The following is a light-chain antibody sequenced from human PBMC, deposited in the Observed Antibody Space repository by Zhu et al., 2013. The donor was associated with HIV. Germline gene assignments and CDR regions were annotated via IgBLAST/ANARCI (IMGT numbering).Light chain of an antibody. CDR1: QRLLYSSNNKTY. V-gene: IGKV4-1*01. Sequence: DIVMTQSPDSLAVSLGERATINCKSSQRLLYSSNNKTYLAWYQHKPGQPPRLLFYWASTRESGVPDRLSVSGSRTDFTLTISSLQAEDVAVYYCQQYYSIPFTFGPGT. CDR3: QQYYSIPFT. CDR2: WAS. J-gene: IGKJ3*01.